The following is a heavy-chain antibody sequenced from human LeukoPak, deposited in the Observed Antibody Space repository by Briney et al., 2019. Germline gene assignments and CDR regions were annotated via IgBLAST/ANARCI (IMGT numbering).Heavy chain of an antibody. J-gene: IGHJ5*02. CDR1: GGTFSSYT. D-gene: IGHD2-15*01. V-gene: IGHV1-69*02. CDR3: ASRYGCSGGSCYSERFDP. CDR2: IIPILGIA. Sequence: SVKVSCKASGGTFSSYTISWVRQAPGQGLEWIGRIIPILGIANYAQKFQGRVTITADKSTSTAYMELSSLRSEDTAVYYCASRYGCSGGSCYSERFDPWGQGTLVTVSS.